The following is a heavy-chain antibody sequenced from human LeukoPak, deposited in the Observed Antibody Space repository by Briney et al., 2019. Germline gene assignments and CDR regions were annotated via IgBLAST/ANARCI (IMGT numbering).Heavy chain of an antibody. CDR2: IIPIFGTA. CDR3: AIEGSYYDSSANSGGFDY. Sequence: SVKVSCKASGGTFSSYAISWVRQAPGQGLEWMGGIIPIFGTANYAQKLQGRVTMTTDTSTSTAYMELRSLRSDDTAVYYCAIEGSYYDSSANSGGFDYWGQGTLVTVSS. CDR1: GGTFSSYA. J-gene: IGHJ4*02. V-gene: IGHV1-69*05. D-gene: IGHD3-22*01.